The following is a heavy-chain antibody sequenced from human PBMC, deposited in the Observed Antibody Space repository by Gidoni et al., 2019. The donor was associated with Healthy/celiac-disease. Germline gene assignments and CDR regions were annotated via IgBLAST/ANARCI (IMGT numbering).Heavy chain of an antibody. CDR3: ARELRYCSGGSCYRPTDYYYGMDV. Sequence: EVQLVESGGGLVQPGGSLRLSCAASGFTFSSYDMHLVRQATGKGLEWVSAIGTAGDTYYPGSVKGRFTISRENAKNSLYFQMNSLRAGDTAVYYCARELRYCSGGSCYRPTDYYYGMDVWGQGTTVTVSS. V-gene: IGHV3-13*01. CDR1: GFTFSSYD. J-gene: IGHJ6*02. CDR2: IGTAGDT. D-gene: IGHD2-15*01.